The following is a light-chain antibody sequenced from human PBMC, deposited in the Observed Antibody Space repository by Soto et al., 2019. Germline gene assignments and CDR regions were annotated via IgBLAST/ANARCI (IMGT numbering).Light chain of an antibody. Sequence: QSALTQPPSASGSPGQSVTISCTGTSSDVGAYDYVSWYQQHPGEAPKLMIYEATKRPSGVPDRFSGSKSGNTASLTVSGLQAEDEADYYCSSYANTNNFVFGTGTKVTVL. CDR1: SSDVGAYDY. J-gene: IGLJ1*01. CDR3: SSYANTNNFV. CDR2: EAT. V-gene: IGLV2-8*01.